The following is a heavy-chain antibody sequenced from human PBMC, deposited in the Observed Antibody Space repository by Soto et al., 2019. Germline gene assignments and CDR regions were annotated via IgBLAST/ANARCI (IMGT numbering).Heavy chain of an antibody. D-gene: IGHD2-15*01. CDR2: IYHSGST. CDR3: ARHLRLVVAASNYYYAMDV. J-gene: IGHJ6*02. CDR1: GGSISSGGYS. V-gene: IGHV4-30-2*01. Sequence: TLSLTCAVSGGSISSGGYSWSWIRQPPGKGLEWIGYIYHSGSTYYNPSLKSRVTISVDTSKNQFSLKLSSVTAADTAVYYCARHLRLVVAASNYYYAMDVWGQGTTVTVSS.